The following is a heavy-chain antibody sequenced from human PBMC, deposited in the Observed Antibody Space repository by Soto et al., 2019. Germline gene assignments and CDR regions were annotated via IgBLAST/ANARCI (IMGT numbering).Heavy chain of an antibody. V-gene: IGHV3-48*02. CDR1: GFTFISYA. CDR3: ARGELSGYALGNYGMDV. CDR2: ITSRSSSI. J-gene: IGHJ6*02. Sequence: EVQLVESGGGLVQPGGSLRLSCAASGFTFISYAMNWVRQAPGKGLEWVSFITSRSSSIYYADSVKGRFTISRDNAKNSLDLQMHSLSDDDKAVYYCARGELSGYALGNYGMDVWGQGTTVTVSS. D-gene: IGHD5-12*01.